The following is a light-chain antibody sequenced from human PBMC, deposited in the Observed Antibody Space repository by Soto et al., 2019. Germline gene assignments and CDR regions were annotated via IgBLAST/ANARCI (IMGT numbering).Light chain of an antibody. V-gene: IGKV1-5*01. Sequence: DIPMTQSPSTLSASVGDRVTITCRASQGIGTRLAWYQQKRGTAPDLLIFDASNLQSGVPSRFSGSGAGTGFTLTITSLQPDDFATYYCQQYNSYPRTFGQGTKLEIK. CDR3: QQYNSYPRT. CDR1: QGIGTR. CDR2: DAS. J-gene: IGKJ2*01.